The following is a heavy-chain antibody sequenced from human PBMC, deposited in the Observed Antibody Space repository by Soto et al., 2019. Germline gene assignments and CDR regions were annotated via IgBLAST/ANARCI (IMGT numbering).Heavy chain of an antibody. CDR3: ARGPLATNPLDAFDI. Sequence: EVQLVESGGGLVQPGGSLRLSCAASGFSLSSNYMSWVRQAPGKGLDWVSVIYTGGSTSYADSVKGRFTISRHNSKNTLYLQMTSLRAEDTAVYYCARGPLATNPLDAFDIWGQGTMVTVSS. J-gene: IGHJ3*02. V-gene: IGHV3-53*04. CDR2: IYTGGST. CDR1: GFSLSSNY.